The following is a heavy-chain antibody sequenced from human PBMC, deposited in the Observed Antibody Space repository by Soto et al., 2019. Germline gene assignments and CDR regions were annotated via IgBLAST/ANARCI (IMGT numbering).Heavy chain of an antibody. Sequence: ASVKVSCKASGYTFTSYDINWVRQATGQGLEWMGWMNPNSGNTGYAQKFQGRVTMTRNTSISTAYMELSSLRSEDTAVYYCARVMLLRHYYYYYMDVWGKGTTVTVSS. CDR2: MNPNSGNT. D-gene: IGHD2-2*01. CDR1: GYTFTSYD. CDR3: ARVMLLRHYYYYYMDV. V-gene: IGHV1-8*01. J-gene: IGHJ6*03.